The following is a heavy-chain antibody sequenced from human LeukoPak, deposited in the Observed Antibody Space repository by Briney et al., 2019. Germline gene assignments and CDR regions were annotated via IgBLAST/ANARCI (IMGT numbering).Heavy chain of an antibody. CDR3: ARDLEQWLVRHYYYYYGMDV. J-gene: IGHJ6*02. CDR1: GFTFSSYW. CDR2: IKQDGSEK. Sequence: PGGSLRLSCAASGFTFSSYWMSWVRQAPGKGLEWVANIKQDGSEKYYVDSVKGRFTISRDNAKNSLYLQMNSLRAEDTAVYYCARDLEQWLVRHYYYYYGMDVWGQGTTVIVSS. V-gene: IGHV3-7*01. D-gene: IGHD6-19*01.